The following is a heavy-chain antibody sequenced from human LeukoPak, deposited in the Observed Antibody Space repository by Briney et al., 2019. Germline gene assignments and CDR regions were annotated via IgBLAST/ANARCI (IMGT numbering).Heavy chain of an antibody. Sequence: GGSLRLSCAASEFTFTNYAMHWVRQAPGRGLEWVAVISYDGNNKYYADSVKGRFTISRDNSKNTLYLQMNSLRAEDTAVYYCARDREYYNLLTGYKVSHYFDYWGQGTLVTVSS. D-gene: IGHD3-9*01. V-gene: IGHV3-30*04. J-gene: IGHJ4*02. CDR3: ARDREYYNLLTGYKVSHYFDY. CDR1: EFTFTNYA. CDR2: ISYDGNNK.